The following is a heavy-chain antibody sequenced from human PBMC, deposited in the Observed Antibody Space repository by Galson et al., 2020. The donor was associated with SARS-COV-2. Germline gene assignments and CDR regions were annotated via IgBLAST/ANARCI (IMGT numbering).Heavy chain of an antibody. CDR1: GGSFSDYS. Sequence: LSLTCAVYGGSFSDYSWTWVRQPPGKGLEWIGEISHSGSTNYSPSLKSRVFMSVDTSKNQFSLKLRSVTAADTAVYYCARGGSRPIMAFDYYYFYMDVWGKGTTVTVSS. CDR2: ISHSGST. CDR3: ARGGSRPIMAFDYYYFYMDV. V-gene: IGHV4-34*01. D-gene: IGHD3-10*01. J-gene: IGHJ6*03.